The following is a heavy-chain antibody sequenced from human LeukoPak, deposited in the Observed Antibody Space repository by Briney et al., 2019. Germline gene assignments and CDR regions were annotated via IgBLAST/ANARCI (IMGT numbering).Heavy chain of an antibody. V-gene: IGHV3-15*01. CDR2: VKKKNDGGTI. CDR3: TTPDSRGSGSKWSLNH. Sequence: GSLRLSCSASGIPFKGILMTWVPQAPGKGPGWGGPVKKKNDGGTIDYAAAVKDRFIISRDDSKNMLYLQMNSLKTEDTAMYYCTTPDSRGSGSKWSLNHWGQGTPVTVSS. CDR1: GIPFKGIL. J-gene: IGHJ4*02. D-gene: IGHD3-22*01.